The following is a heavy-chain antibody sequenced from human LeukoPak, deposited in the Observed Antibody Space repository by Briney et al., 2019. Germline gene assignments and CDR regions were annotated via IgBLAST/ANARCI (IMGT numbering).Heavy chain of an antibody. V-gene: IGHV3-53*01. CDR2: IYSGTI. D-gene: IGHD5-18*01. J-gene: IGHJ3*02. CDR1: GFTVSSNS. CDR3: AREGYSYGGLDAFDI. Sequence: GGSLRLSCTVSGFTVSSNSMSWVRQAPGKGLEWVSFIYSGTIHYSDSVKGRFTISRDNSKNTLYLQMNSLRAEDTAVYYCAREGYSYGGLDAFDIWGQGTMVTVSS.